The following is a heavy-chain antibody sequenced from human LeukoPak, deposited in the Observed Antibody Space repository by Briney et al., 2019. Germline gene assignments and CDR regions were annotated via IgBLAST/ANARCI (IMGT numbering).Heavy chain of an antibody. V-gene: IGHV1-69*13. Sequence: ASVKVSCKASGGTFSSYAISWVRQAPGQGLECMGGIIPIFGTAKYAQKFQGRVTITADESTSTAYMELSSLRSEDTAVYYCATTYYYDRWGRAFDIWGQGTMVTVSS. D-gene: IGHD3-22*01. J-gene: IGHJ3*02. CDR3: ATTYYYDRWGRAFDI. CDR1: GGTFSSYA. CDR2: IIPIFGTA.